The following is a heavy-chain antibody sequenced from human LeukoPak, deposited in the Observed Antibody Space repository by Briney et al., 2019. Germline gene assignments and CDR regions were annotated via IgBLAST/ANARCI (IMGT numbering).Heavy chain of an antibody. J-gene: IGHJ2*01. V-gene: IGHV4-39*01. Sequence: SETLSLTCTVSGVSITTSSYYWGWIRQPPGKGLEWIGIIYYSGSTYYNPSLKGRVTISVDTSKNQFSLKLSSVTAADTAVYYCARAFRARYFDLWGRGTLVTVSS. D-gene: IGHD2/OR15-2a*01. CDR2: IYYSGST. CDR1: GVSITTSSYY. CDR3: ARAFRARYFDL.